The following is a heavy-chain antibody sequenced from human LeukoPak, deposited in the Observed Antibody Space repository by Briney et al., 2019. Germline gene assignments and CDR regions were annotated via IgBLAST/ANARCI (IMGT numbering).Heavy chain of an antibody. CDR1: GFTFTSYA. CDR2: ITGTGGTT. CDR3: AKVRDTRDWYKDAFDI. Sequence: GGSLRLSCAASGFTFTSYAMSWVRQAPGKGLEWVSAITGTGGTTYYAASVKGRFTVSRDNSKNTLYLQMSSLRAEDTTMYYCAKVRDTRDWYKDAFDIWGQGTRVTVSS. D-gene: IGHD6-19*01. J-gene: IGHJ3*02. V-gene: IGHV3-23*01.